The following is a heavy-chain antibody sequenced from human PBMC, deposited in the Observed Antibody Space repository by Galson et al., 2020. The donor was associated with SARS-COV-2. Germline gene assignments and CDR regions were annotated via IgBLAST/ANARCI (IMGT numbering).Heavy chain of an antibody. CDR1: GFTFSNAW. CDR3: TTVLIDTSGYYFGVDV. D-gene: IGHD3-22*01. J-gene: IGHJ6*02. V-gene: IGHV3-15*07. Sequence: GESLKISCAASGFTFSNAWMNWVRQTPGKGLEWVGRIKYKTEGGTTDYAAPVKGRFTISRDDSKNTLFLQINSLTTADTGVYYCTTVLIDTSGYYFGVDVWGQGTTVTVSS. CDR2: IKYKTEGGTT.